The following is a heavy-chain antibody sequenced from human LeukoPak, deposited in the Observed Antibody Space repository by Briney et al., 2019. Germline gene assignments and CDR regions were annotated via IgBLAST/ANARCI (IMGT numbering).Heavy chain of an antibody. CDR3: ARDRGAYCGGDCYLGFDY. CDR2: IYSGGYT. Sequence: PGGSLRLSCAASGFTVTTNYMTWVRQAPGKGLEWVSIIYSGGYTDYADSVKGRFTISRDNSKNTLDLQMNSLRAEDTAVYYCARDRGAYCGGDCYLGFDYWGRGTLVTVSS. CDR1: GFTVTTNY. J-gene: IGHJ4*01. D-gene: IGHD2-21*02. V-gene: IGHV3-66*01.